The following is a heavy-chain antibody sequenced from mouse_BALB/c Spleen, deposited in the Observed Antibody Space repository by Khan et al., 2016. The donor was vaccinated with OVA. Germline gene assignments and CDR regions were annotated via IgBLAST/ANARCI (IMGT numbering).Heavy chain of an antibody. CDR2: ISSGSSTI. CDR3: ARRRIFDGYYGGAMDY. Sequence: EVELVESGGNLVQPGGSRKLSCAASGFTFSGFGMHWVRQAPEKGLEWVAYISSGSSTIYYADTVKGRFTISRDNPKNTLFLPMTSLRSEDTAMYYCARRRIFDGYYGGAMDYWGQGTSVTVSS. D-gene: IGHD2-3*01. V-gene: IGHV5-17*02. CDR1: GFTFSGFG. J-gene: IGHJ4*01.